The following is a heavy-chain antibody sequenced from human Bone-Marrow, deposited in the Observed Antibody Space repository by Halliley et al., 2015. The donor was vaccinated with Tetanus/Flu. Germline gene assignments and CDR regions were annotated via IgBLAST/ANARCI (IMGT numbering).Heavy chain of an antibody. CDR2: MNPNSGNT. J-gene: IGHJ4*02. D-gene: IGHD1-26*01. CDR3: ARVRGKIPLFDY. CDR1: GYTFTSYD. Sequence: QLVQSGAEVKKPGASVKVSCKASGYTFTSYDINWVRQATGQGLEWMGWMNPNSGNTGYAQKFQGRVTMTRNTSKTTAYMELSSLRSEDTAVYYCARVRGKIPLFDYWGQGALVTVSS. V-gene: IGHV1-8*01.